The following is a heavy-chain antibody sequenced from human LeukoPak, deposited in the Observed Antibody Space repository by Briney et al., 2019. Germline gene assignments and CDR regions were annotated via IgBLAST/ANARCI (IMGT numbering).Heavy chain of an antibody. D-gene: IGHD3-3*01. V-gene: IGHV4-59*01. CDR3: ARGSGYKPDFFDD. CDR2: VYDNGNS. J-gene: IGHJ4*02. CDR1: GGSMRHSY. Sequence: PSETLSLTCSVSGGSMRHSYWTWIRQTPEKGLEWIGYVYDNGNSNSRSSLRSRVSMSVDTSKNEFSLKLSSVTAGDTAVYFCARGSGYKPDFFDDWGLGTPVTVSS.